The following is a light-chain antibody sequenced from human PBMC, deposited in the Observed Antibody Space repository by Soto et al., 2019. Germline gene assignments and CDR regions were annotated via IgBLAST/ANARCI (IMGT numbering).Light chain of an antibody. V-gene: IGLV2-14*01. CDR1: SSDVGGYNY. Sequence: QSVLTQPASVSGSPGQSITISCTGTSSDVGGYNYVSWYQQHPGKAPKLMIYEVGNRPSGVSNRFSGSKSGNTASLTISGLQAEDEADYYCSSYTSSSPVVFGGGTKVTVL. CDR3: SSYTSSSPVV. CDR2: EVG. J-gene: IGLJ2*01.